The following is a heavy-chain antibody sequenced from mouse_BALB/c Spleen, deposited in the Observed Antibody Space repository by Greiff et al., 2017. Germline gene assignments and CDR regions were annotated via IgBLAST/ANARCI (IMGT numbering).Heavy chain of an antibody. D-gene: IGHD1-1*01. CDR3: ARVYGTYAMDY. Sequence: EVQLVESGGGLVKPGGSLKLSCAASGFTFSSYAMSWVRQTPEKRLEWVASISSGGSTYYPDSVKGRFTISRDNARNILYLQMSSLRSEDTAMYYCARVYGTYAMDYWGQGTSVTVSS. CDR2: ISSGGST. J-gene: IGHJ4*01. CDR1: GFTFSSYA. V-gene: IGHV5-6-5*01.